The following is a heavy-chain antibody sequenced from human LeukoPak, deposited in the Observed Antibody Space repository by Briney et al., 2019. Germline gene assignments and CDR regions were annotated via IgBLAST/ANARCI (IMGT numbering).Heavy chain of an antibody. CDR3: ARERFCSGGDCYFTDAFDT. CDR1: GGSISTYF. V-gene: IGHV4-59*01. J-gene: IGHJ3*02. CDR2: IYSSGST. Sequence: SETLSLTCTVSGGSISTYFWSWIREPPGMGLEWIGYIYSSGSTKYNPALKSRITISVDTSKNQFSLQLTSVTAADTAVYYCARERFCSGGDCYFTDAFDTWGQGMMFTVSS. D-gene: IGHD2-15*01.